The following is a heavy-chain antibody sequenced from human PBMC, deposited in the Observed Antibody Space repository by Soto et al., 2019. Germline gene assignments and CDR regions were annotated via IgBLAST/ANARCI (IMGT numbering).Heavy chain of an antibody. D-gene: IGHD3-3*01. J-gene: IGHJ3*02. Sequence: GGSLRLSCAASGFTFSSYGMHWVRQAPGKGLEWVAVISYDGSNKYYADSVKGRFTISRDNSKNTLYLQMNSLRAEDTAVYYCAKDGRVDAFDIWGQGTMVTVSS. V-gene: IGHV3-30*18. CDR3: AKDGRVDAFDI. CDR1: GFTFSSYG. CDR2: ISYDGSNK.